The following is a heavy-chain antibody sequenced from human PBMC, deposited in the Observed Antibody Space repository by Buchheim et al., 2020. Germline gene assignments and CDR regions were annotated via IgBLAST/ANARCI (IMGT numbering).Heavy chain of an antibody. CDR1: GFTFSSYA. CDR3: AKDQSKGIAVAGTVDY. V-gene: IGHV3-30-3*01. Sequence: QVQLVESGGGVVQPGRSLRLSCAASGFTFSSYAMHWVRQAPGKGLEWVAVISYDGSNKYFADSVKGRFTISRDNSKNTLYLQLNSLRAEDTAVYYCAKDQSKGIAVAGTVDYWGQGTL. CDR2: ISYDGSNK. J-gene: IGHJ4*02. D-gene: IGHD6-19*01.